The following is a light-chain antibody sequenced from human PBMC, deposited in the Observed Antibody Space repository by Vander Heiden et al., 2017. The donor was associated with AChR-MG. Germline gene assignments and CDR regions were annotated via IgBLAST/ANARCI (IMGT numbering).Light chain of an antibody. CDR1: QSVNSNY. V-gene: IGKV3-20*01. Sequence: EIVLTQSPGTLSLSPGERVTLSCRASQSVNSNYLAWFQQKPGQVPRLLIYGAFRRATGIPDRFSGSGSGTDFTLTISRLEPEDFGVFYCLQYAGSPRTFGQGTRLEI. J-gene: IGKJ2*01. CDR2: GAF. CDR3: LQYAGSPRT.